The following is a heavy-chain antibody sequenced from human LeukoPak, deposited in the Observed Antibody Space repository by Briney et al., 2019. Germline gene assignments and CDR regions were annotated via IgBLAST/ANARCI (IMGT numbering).Heavy chain of an antibody. V-gene: IGHV3-11*01. J-gene: IGHJ5*02. CDR2: ISSSGSTI. CDR1: GFTFSDYY. CDR3: AAYTYYDFWRGIGGWFDP. D-gene: IGHD3-3*01. Sequence: GGSLRLSCAASGFTFSDYYMSWIRQAPGKGLEGVSYISSSGSTIYYADSVKGRFTTSRDNAKNSLYLQMNSLRDEDTAVYYCAAYTYYDFWRGIGGWFDPWGQGTLVTVS.